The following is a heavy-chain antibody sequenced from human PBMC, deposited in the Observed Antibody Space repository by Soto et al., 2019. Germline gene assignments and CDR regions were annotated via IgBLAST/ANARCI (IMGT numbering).Heavy chain of an antibody. CDR3: SREVDGYAWGGY. Sequence: GESLKISCKGSAYSFTSFWIGWVRQTPGKGLEYMGAIQPGNSETRYSPSFQGQVTISAEKSISTVYLQWTSLKASHIALYYCSREVDGYAWGGYWSRRTQVTVSS. V-gene: IGHV5-51*01. CDR1: AYSFTSFW. D-gene: IGHD5-12*01. J-gene: IGHJ4*01. CDR2: IQPGNSET.